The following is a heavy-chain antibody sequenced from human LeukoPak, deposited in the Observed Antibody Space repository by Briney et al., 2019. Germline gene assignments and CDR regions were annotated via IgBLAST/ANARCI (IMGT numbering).Heavy chain of an antibody. CDR3: AKDPTEMATIVDAFDI. V-gene: IGHV3-23*01. CDR2: ISGSGGST. J-gene: IGHJ3*02. Sequence: PGGSLRLSCAASGFTFSSYGMSWVRQAPGKGLEWVSAISGSGGSTYYADSVKGRFTISRDNSKNTLYLQMNSLRAEDTAVYYCAKDPTEMATIVDAFDIWGQGTMVTVSS. D-gene: IGHD5-24*01. CDR1: GFTFSSYG.